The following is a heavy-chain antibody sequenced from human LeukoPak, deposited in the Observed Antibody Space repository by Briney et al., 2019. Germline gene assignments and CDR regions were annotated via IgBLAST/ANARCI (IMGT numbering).Heavy chain of an antibody. V-gene: IGHV3-64*01. J-gene: IGHJ5*01. CDR3: AIRSSTRCYDS. D-gene: IGHD2-2*01. CDR1: GFTFSSYG. Sequence: GGSLRLSCAASGFTFSSYGMHWVRQAPGKGLEYVSGISNDGGSTYYANSVKGRFTISRDNSKNTLYLQMGSLRAEDMAVYYCAIRSSTRCYDSWGQGTLVTVSS. CDR2: ISNDGGST.